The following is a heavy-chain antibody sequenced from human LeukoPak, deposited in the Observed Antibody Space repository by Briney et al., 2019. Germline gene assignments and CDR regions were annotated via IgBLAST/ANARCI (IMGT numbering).Heavy chain of an antibody. V-gene: IGHV4-34*01. CDR3: ARLKAVAGKYYFDY. D-gene: IGHD6-19*01. Sequence: SETLSLTCAVYGGSFSGYYWSWIRQPPGKGLEWIGEINHSGSTNYNPSLKSRVTISVDTSKNQFSLKLSSVTAADTAVYYCARLKAVAGKYYFDYWGQGTLVTVSS. CDR1: GGSFSGYY. J-gene: IGHJ4*02. CDR2: INHSGST.